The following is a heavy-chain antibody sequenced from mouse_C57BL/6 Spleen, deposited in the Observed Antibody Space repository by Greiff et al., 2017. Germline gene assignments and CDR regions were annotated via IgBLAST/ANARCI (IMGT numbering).Heavy chain of an antibody. Sequence: QVQLQQSGPELVKPGASVKLSCKASGYTFTSYDINWVQQRPGQGLEWIGWIYPRDGSTKYNEKFKGKATLTVDTSSSTAYMGLHSLTSEDSAVYCCARRGDYYGDGAWFAYWGQGTLVTVSA. J-gene: IGHJ3*01. V-gene: IGHV1-85*01. CDR1: GYTFTSYD. D-gene: IGHD1-1*01. CDR3: ARRGDYYGDGAWFAY. CDR2: IYPRDGST.